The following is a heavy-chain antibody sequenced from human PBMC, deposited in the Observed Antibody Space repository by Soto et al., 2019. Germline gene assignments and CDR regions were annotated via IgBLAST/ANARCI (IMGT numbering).Heavy chain of an antibody. Sequence: SETVSVRGSVSRDSSSDLGYFWAWIRQPQRQTLQYIGNVFXRATRYYTRSFESRVGICVDTSNSQCSLNGTSVTAAGTAVYFCARGRYGLAGTCFRNWFESWGHGALVTVSS. D-gene: IGHD2-15*01. CDR3: ARGRYGLAGTCFRNWFES. CDR1: RDSSSDLGYF. V-gene: IGHV4-30-4*01. CDR2: VFXRATR. J-gene: IGHJ5*01.